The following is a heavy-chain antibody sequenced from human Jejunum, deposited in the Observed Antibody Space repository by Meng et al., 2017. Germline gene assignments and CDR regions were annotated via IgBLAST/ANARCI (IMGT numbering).Heavy chain of an antibody. J-gene: IGHJ4*02. CDR3: RLAYCVSDCGDY. V-gene: IGHV4-34*01. CDR2: IHHSGSI. D-gene: IGHD2-21*02. Sequence: QVQVQQWGAGLLKPSETLSLTCAFQGGSFSTYDWSWIRQPPGKGLEWLGQIHHSGSINDNPSLKGRVTMSVYTSRSQISLKLNSVTAADTAVYYCRLAYCVSDCGDYWGQGTLVTVSS. CDR1: GGSFSTYD.